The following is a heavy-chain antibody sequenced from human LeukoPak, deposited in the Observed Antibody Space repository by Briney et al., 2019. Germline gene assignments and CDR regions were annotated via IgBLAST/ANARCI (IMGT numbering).Heavy chain of an antibody. CDR3: AREFYDSSGYYEDAFDI. J-gene: IGHJ3*02. Sequence: SQTLSLTCAISGDSVSSNSAARNWIRQSPWRGLEWLGRTYYRSKWYNDYAVSVKSRITINPDTSKNQFSLQLNSVTPEDTAVYYCAREFYDSSGYYEDAFDIWGQGTMVTVSS. CDR1: GDSVSSNSAA. CDR2: TYYRSKWYN. D-gene: IGHD3-22*01. V-gene: IGHV6-1*01.